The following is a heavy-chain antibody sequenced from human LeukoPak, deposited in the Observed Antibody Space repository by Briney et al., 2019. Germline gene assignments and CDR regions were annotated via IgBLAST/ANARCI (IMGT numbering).Heavy chain of an antibody. V-gene: IGHV4-31*03. CDR2: IYYSGST. D-gene: IGHD4-17*01. CDR1: GGSISSGAYY. CDR3: ARSDYGDYPGYFQH. Sequence: SETLSLTRTVSGGSISSGAYYWSWIRQHPGKGLEWIGYIYYSGSTYYNPSLKSRVTISVDTSKNQFSLKLSSVTAADTAVYYCARSDYGDYPGYFQHWGQGTLVIVSS. J-gene: IGHJ1*01.